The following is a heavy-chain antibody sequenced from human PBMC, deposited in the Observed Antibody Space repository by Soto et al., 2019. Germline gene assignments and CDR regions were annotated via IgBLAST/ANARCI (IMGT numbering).Heavy chain of an antibody. V-gene: IGHV1-46*01. J-gene: IGHJ5*02. Sequence: ASVKVSCKASGYTFTSYDINWVRQAPGQGLEWMAIINPKGGSTNYAQEFQGRVTLTSNTSTSAVYMELSSLRFEDTALFYCARDLAAGDLWGQGTLVTVSS. CDR1: GYTFTSYD. D-gene: IGHD6-13*01. CDR3: ARDLAAGDL. CDR2: INPKGGST.